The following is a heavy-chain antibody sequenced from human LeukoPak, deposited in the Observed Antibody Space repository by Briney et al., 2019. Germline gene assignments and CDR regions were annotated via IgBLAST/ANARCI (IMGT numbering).Heavy chain of an antibody. Sequence: GESLKISCKGSGYSFTSYWIGWVRQMPGKGLEWMGIIHPGDSDTRYSPSFQGQVTISAAKSITTPYLQWSSLKASDTAMYYCARSPYGYCTNGVCYAVDYWGQGTLVTVSS. CDR2: IHPGDSDT. J-gene: IGHJ4*02. CDR3: ARSPYGYCTNGVCYAVDY. D-gene: IGHD2-8*01. CDR1: GYSFTSYW. V-gene: IGHV5-51*01.